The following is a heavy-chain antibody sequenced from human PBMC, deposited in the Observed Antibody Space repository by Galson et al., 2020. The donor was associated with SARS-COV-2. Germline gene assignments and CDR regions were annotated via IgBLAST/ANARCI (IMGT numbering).Heavy chain of an antibody. V-gene: IGHV4-38-2*02. CDR2: IYHSVST. J-gene: IGHJ4*02. CDR1: GYSISSGYY. CDR3: ARFLPAATPFDY. D-gene: IGHD2-2*02. Sequence: SETLSLTCTVSGYSISSGYYWGWIRQPPGKGLEWIGSIYHSVSTYYNPSLKSRVTISVDTSKNQFSLKLSSVTAADTAVYYCARFLPAATPFDYRGQGTLVTVSS.